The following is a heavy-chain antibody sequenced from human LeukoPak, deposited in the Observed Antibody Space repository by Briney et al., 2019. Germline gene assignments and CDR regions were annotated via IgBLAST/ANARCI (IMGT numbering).Heavy chain of an antibody. CDR2: INHSGST. CDR3: ARGKVRFLEWTRSRWFDP. Sequence: PSETLSLACAVYGGSFSGYYWSWIRQPPGKGLEWIGEINHSGSTNYNPSLKSRVTISVDTSKNQFSLKLSSVTAADTAVYYCARGKVRFLEWTRSRWFDPWGQGTLVTVSS. D-gene: IGHD3-3*01. V-gene: IGHV4-34*01. CDR1: GGSFSGYY. J-gene: IGHJ5*02.